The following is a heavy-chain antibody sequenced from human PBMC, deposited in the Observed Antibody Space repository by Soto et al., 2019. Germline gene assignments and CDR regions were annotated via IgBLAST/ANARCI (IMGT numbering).Heavy chain of an antibody. V-gene: IGHV2-5*02. CDR3: AHKGLSIIWFGDPVSVDP. D-gene: IGHD3-10*01. CDR2: IYWDDDK. J-gene: IGHJ5*02. CDR1: GFSLSTSGVS. Sequence: QITLKESGPPLVKPTQTLTLTCTFSGFSLSTSGVSVGWIRQPPGNALEWLALIYWDDDKRYSPSLKNRITISPDTSKNQVVPTMPNMGPVDTCTYYCAHKGLSIIWFGDPVSVDPWCQGNRVTVSS.